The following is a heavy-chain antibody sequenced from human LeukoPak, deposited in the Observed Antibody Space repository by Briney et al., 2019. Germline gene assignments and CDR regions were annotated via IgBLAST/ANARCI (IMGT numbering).Heavy chain of an antibody. D-gene: IGHD6-19*01. J-gene: IGHJ4*02. V-gene: IGHV3-64D*06. Sequence: GGSLRLSCSASGFTFNNYALHWVRQAPGKGLEYVSGINGDGGSTYYADSVRGRFTISRDNSKNTLYLQMSSLRPEDTAVYFCARGNSVAGDYWGQGTLVTVSS. CDR1: GFTFNNYA. CDR2: INGDGGST. CDR3: ARGNSVAGDY.